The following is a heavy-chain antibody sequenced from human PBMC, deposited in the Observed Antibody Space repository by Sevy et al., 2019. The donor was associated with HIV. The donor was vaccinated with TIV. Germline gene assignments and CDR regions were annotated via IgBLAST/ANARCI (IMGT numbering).Heavy chain of an antibody. V-gene: IGHV3-30-3*01. Sequence: GSLRLSCAASGFTFSSYAMHWVRQAPGKGLEWVAVISYDGSNKYYADSVKGRFTISRDNSKNTLYLQMNSLRAEDTAVYYCAREGDYPLSFDYWGQGTLVTVSS. J-gene: IGHJ4*02. CDR2: ISYDGSNK. D-gene: IGHD4-17*01. CDR3: AREGDYPLSFDY. CDR1: GFTFSSYA.